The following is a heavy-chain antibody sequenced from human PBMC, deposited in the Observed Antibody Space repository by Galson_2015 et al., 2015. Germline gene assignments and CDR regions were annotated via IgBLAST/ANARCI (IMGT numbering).Heavy chain of an antibody. CDR3: ARDRVVGANYCDY. V-gene: IGHV3-21*01. Sequence: SLRLSCAASGFTFSSYSMNWVRQAPGKGLEWVSSISSSSSYIYYADSVKGRFTISRDNAKNSLYLQMNSLRAEDTAVYYCARDRVVGANYCDYWGQGTLVTVSS. D-gene: IGHD1-26*01. J-gene: IGHJ4*02. CDR1: GFTFSSYS. CDR2: ISSSSSYI.